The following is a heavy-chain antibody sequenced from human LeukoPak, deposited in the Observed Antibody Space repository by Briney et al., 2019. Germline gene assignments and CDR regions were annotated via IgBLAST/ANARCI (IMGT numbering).Heavy chain of an antibody. V-gene: IGHV5-10-1*01. Sequence: GKSLMIYCKGSGYSFTSYWISWVRQMPGKGVEWMGRIDPSDSNTNYSPSFQGHVTISADKSISTAYLQWSSLKASDTAMYYCARLIESTSGYYYNGMDVWGKGTPVTVSS. CDR3: ARLIESTSGYYYNGMDV. CDR1: GYSFTSYW. CDR2: IDPSDSNT. J-gene: IGHJ6*04. D-gene: IGHD3-16*02.